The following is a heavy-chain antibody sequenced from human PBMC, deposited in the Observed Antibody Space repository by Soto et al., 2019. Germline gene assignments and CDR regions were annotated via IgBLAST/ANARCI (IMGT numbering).Heavy chain of an antibody. V-gene: IGHV3-53*01. CDR2: IRNSGGRT. CDR3: ARDPSPFPSRRSSGWYDHDAFDI. D-gene: IGHD6-19*01. Sequence: GGSLRLSCAVSGFTFSDHYMDWVRQAPGKGLDWVSSIRNSGGRTYYADSVKGRFTISRDNSKNTLYLQMNSLRAEDTAVYYCARDPSPFPSRRSSGWYDHDAFDIWGQGTMVTVSS. J-gene: IGHJ3*02. CDR1: GFTFSDHY.